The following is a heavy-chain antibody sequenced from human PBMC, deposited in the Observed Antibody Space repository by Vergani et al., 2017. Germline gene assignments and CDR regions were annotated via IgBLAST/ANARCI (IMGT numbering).Heavy chain of an antibody. V-gene: IGHV3-7*01. CDR2: IKEDGTEK. J-gene: IGHJ4*02. D-gene: IGHD1-26*01. CDR3: AREGVPRCCIVGAPDF. CDR1: GFNVGHYW. Sequence: EVQLVESGGDFVQPGGSLTLSCAASGFNVGHYWMSWVRQAPGKGLDWVANIKEDGTEKYYLVSVKGRFTISRDIAVNSIYQEMNSLRVEDTAVYYCAREGVPRCCIVGAPDFWDQGTQVTVSS.